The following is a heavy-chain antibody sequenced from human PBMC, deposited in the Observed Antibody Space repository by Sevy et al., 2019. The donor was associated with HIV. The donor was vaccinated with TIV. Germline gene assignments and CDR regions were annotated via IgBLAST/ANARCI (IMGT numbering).Heavy chain of an antibody. CDR1: GFTFAKYS. J-gene: IGHJ4*02. D-gene: IGHD2-8*01. V-gene: IGHV3-23*01. CDR3: AREGCTQPHDY. Sequence: GGSLRLSCVASGFTFAKYSMSWVRQAPGKGLEWVSTFSFGCGRINYADSVKGRFTNSRDDSKNTLFLQMNSLRAEDTATYFCAREGCTQPHDYWGQGTLVTVSS. CDR2: FSFGCGRI.